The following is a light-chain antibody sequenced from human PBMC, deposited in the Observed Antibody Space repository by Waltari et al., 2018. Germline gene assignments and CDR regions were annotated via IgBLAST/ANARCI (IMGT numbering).Light chain of an antibody. V-gene: IGLV3-19*01. CDR3: NSRDSSGNHLV. CDR1: SLRSYY. CDR2: GKN. J-gene: IGLJ2*01. Sequence: SSELTQDPAVSVALGQTVRITCQGDSLRSYYASWYQQKPGQATVLVSYGKNNRPSGIPDRFSGSSSGNTASLTISGAQAEDEADYYCNSRDSSGNHLVFGGGTKLTVL.